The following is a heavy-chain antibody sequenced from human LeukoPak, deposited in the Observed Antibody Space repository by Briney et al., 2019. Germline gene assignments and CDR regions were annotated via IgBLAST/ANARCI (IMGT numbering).Heavy chain of an antibody. J-gene: IGHJ4*02. CDR1: GGSISSYY. CDR2: IYYSGST. D-gene: IGHD3-3*01. Sequence: SETLSLTCTVSGGSISSYYWSWIRQPPGKGLEWIGYIYYSGSTNYNPSLKSRVTISVDTSKNQFSLKLSSVTAADTAVYYCARQGLAFWGGYYDYWGQGTLVTVSS. CDR3: ARQGLAFWGGYYDY. V-gene: IGHV4-59*08.